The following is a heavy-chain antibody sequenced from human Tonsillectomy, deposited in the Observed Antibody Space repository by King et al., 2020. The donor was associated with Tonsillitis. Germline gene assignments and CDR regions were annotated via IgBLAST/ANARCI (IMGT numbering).Heavy chain of an antibody. Sequence: VQLVESGGDLVQAGGSLRLSCAASAFTFSRSWMAWVRQAPGTGLEWVATITPDGSAENYVAAVKGRFTISRDNSKNTVYLQMNSLGADDTAVYYCARDHAYSSFDYWGQGTLVTVSS. CDR3: ARDHAYSSFDY. D-gene: IGHD6-19*01. J-gene: IGHJ4*02. CDR2: ITPDGSAE. V-gene: IGHV3-7*01. CDR1: AFTFSRSW.